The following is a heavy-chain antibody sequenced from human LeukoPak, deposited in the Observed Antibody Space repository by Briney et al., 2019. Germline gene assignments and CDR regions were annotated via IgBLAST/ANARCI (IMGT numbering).Heavy chain of an antibody. V-gene: IGHV4-4*07. CDR3: ARGGSGYDRAYYYFDY. CDR2: IYTSGST. Sequence: SETLSLTCTVSGGPISSYYWSWIRQPAGKGLEWIGRIYTSGSTNYNPSLKSRVTISVDKPKNQFSLKLSSVTAADTAVYYCARGGSGYDRAYYYFDYWGQGTLVTVSS. J-gene: IGHJ4*02. D-gene: IGHD5-12*01. CDR1: GGPISSYY.